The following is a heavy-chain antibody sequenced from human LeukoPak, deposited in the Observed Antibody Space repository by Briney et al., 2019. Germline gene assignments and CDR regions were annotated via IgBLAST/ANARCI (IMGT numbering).Heavy chain of an antibody. J-gene: IGHJ3*02. CDR3: ARGFRAVVTPGDAFDI. CDR1: GGSISSGGYS. CDR2: IYHSGST. D-gene: IGHD2-21*02. Sequence: SETLSLTCAVSGGSISSGGYSWSWIRQPPGKGLEWIGYIYHSGSTYYNPSLKSRVTISVDRSKNQFSLKLSSVTAADTAAYYCARGFRAVVTPGDAFDIWGQGTMVTVSS. V-gene: IGHV4-30-2*01.